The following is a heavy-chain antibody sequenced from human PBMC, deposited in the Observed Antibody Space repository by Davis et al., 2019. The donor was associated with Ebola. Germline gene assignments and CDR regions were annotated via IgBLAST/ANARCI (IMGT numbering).Heavy chain of an antibody. V-gene: IGHV4-59*01. CDR3: VRDGGNYVPWGLDV. D-gene: IGHD4-11*01. Sequence: MPSETLSLTCTVSNGPIKSYYWSWIRQPPGRTLEWLGYIYHTGTTNYNPSLKSRLSISLDTSKNQFSLKLTSVTAADTAVYYCVRDGGNYVPWGLDVWGQGITVTVSS. CDR1: NGPIKSYY. CDR2: IYHTGTT. J-gene: IGHJ6*02.